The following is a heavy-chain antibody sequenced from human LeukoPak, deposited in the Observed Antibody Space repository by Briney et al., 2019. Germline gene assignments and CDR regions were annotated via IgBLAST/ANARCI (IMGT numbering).Heavy chain of an antibody. D-gene: IGHD2-21*02. Sequence: PSETLSLTCTVSGGSISSHYWSWIRQPPGKGLEWIGYIYTSGSTNYNPSLKSRVTISVDTSKNQFSLKLSSVTAADTAVYYCARHRVVTANAFDIWGQGTMVTVSS. CDR3: ARHRVVTANAFDI. CDR1: GGSISSHY. CDR2: IYTSGST. J-gene: IGHJ3*02. V-gene: IGHV4-4*09.